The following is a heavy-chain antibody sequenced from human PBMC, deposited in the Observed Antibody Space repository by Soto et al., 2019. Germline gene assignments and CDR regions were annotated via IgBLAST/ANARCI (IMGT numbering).Heavy chain of an antibody. D-gene: IGHD3-3*01. CDR2: ISSSSSYI. V-gene: IGHV3-21*01. J-gene: IGHJ4*02. Sequence: LRLSCAASGFTFSSYSMNWVRQAPGKGLEWVSSISSSSSYIYYADSVKGRFTISRDNAKNSLYLQMNSLRAEDTAVYYCASEARRITIFGVVHDYWGQGTLVTVSS. CDR1: GFTFSSYS. CDR3: ASEARRITIFGVVHDY.